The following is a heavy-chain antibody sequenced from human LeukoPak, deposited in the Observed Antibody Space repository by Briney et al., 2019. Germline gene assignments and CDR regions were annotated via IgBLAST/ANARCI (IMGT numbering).Heavy chain of an antibody. Sequence: SETLSLTCAVSGYSISSGYYWGWIRQPPGKGLEWIGSIYHSGSTYCNPSLKSRVTISVDTSKNQFSLKLSSVTAADTAVYYCARLLPLDSSSCDYWGQGTLVTVSS. CDR1: GYSISSGYY. J-gene: IGHJ4*02. D-gene: IGHD6-13*01. V-gene: IGHV4-38-2*01. CDR2: IYHSGST. CDR3: ARLLPLDSSSCDY.